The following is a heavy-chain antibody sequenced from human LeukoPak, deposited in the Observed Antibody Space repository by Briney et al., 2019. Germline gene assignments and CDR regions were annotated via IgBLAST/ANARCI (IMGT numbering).Heavy chain of an antibody. D-gene: IGHD2-8*01. CDR2: IKQDGSEK. Sequence: GGSLRLSCAASGFTFSSYWMSWVSQAPGKGLEWVANIKQDGSEKYYVDSVKGRFTISRDNAKNSLYLQMNSLRAEDTAVYYCARDSDDCTNGVCYPTYFDYWGQGTLVTVSS. CDR3: ARDSDDCTNGVCYPTYFDY. J-gene: IGHJ4*02. CDR1: GFTFSSYW. V-gene: IGHV3-7*01.